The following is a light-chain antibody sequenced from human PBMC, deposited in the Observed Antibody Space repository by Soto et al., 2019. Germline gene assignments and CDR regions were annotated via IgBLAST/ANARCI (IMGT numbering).Light chain of an antibody. V-gene: IGKV1-27*01. CDR2: AAS. J-gene: IGKJ1*01. CDR3: QKYHDGLTT. CDR1: QTISNY. Sequence: IQVTQSPSSLSASVGDRVTISCRASQTISNYLAWYQQKPGKVPKLLIYAASTLQSGVPSRFTGSGFVTDFTLTITGLQPEDVATYYCQKYHDGLTTFGQGTKVEVK.